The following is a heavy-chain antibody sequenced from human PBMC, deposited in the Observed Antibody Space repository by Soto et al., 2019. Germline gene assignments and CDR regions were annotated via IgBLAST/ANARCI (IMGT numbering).Heavy chain of an antibody. CDR1: GFTFSSYG. D-gene: IGHD3-3*01. CDR2: IWYDGSNK. J-gene: IGHJ6*02. Sequence: GGSLRLSCAASGFTFSSYGMHWVRQAPGKGLEWVAVIWYDGSNKYYADSVKGRFTISRDNSKNTLYLQMNSLRAEDTAVYYCARDGRVLRFLWGMDVWGQGTTVTVSS. CDR3: ARDGRVLRFLWGMDV. V-gene: IGHV3-33*01.